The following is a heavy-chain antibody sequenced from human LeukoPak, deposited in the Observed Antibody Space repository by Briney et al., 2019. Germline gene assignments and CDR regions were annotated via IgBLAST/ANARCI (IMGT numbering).Heavy chain of an antibody. V-gene: IGHV3-49*03. Sequence: PGRSLGLSCTASGFTFGDYAMSWFRQAPGKGLEWVGFIRSKAYGGTTEYAASVKGRFTISRDDSKSIAYLQMNSLKTEDTAVYYCTRDPLDGGGEGASDYWGQGTLVTVSS. CDR2: IRSKAYGGTT. D-gene: IGHD2-21*01. CDR1: GFTFGDYA. J-gene: IGHJ4*02. CDR3: TRDPLDGGGEGASDY.